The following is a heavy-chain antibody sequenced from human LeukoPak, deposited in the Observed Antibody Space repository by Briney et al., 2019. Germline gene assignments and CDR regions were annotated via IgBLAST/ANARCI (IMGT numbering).Heavy chain of an antibody. V-gene: IGHV4-59*12. CDR3: ARRWRYSGSYLRGPGFDY. J-gene: IGHJ4*02. Sequence: PSETLSLTCTVSGGSISSYYWSWIRQPPGKGLEWIGYIYYSGSTNYNPSLKSRVTISVDTSKNQFSLKLRSVTAADTAVYYCARRWRYSGSYLRGPGFDYWGQGTLVTVSS. D-gene: IGHD1-26*01. CDR2: IYYSGST. CDR1: GGSISSYY.